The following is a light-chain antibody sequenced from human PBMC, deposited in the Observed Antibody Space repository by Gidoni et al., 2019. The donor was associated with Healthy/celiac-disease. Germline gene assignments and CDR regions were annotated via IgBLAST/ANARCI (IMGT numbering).Light chain of an antibody. Sequence: SYELPQPPSVSVSPGHTASITRSGDKLGDKSACWYQQKPGQSPVLVIYQDSKRPSGIPERFSGSNSGNTATLTISGTQAMDEADYYCQAWDSSHVVFGGGTKLTVL. CDR3: QAWDSSHVV. V-gene: IGLV3-1*01. J-gene: IGLJ2*01. CDR1: KLGDKS. CDR2: QDS.